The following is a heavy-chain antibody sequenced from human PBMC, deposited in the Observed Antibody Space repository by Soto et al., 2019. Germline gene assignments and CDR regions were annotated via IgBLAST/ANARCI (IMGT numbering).Heavy chain of an antibody. V-gene: IGHV4-34*01. D-gene: IGHD4-4*01. CDR3: ARGPYSNYGYGYYYYGMDV. Sequence: SETLSLTCAVYGGSFSGYYWSWIRQPPGKGLGWIGEINHSGSTNYNPSLKSRVTISVDTSKNQFSLKLSSVTAADTAVYYCARGPYSNYGYGYYYYGMDVWGQGTTVTVYS. CDR1: GGSFSGYY. CDR2: INHSGST. J-gene: IGHJ6*02.